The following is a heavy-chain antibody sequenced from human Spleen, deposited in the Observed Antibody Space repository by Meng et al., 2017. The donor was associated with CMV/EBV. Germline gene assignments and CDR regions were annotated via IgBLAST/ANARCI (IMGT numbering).Heavy chain of an antibody. CDR2: ISGSGGST. D-gene: IGHD2-2*01. CDR1: GFTFSSYA. CDR3: AKEWGTIPAGGFDY. J-gene: IGHJ4*02. Sequence: GESLKISCAASGFTFSSYAMSWVRQAPGKGLEWVSAISGSGGSTYYADSVKGRFTISRDNSKNPLYLQMNSLRAEDTAVYYCAKEWGTIPAGGFDYWGQGTLVTVSS. V-gene: IGHV3-23*01.